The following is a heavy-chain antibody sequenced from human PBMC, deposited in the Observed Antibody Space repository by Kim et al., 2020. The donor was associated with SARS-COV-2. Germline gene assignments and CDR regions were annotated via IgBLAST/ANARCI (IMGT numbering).Heavy chain of an antibody. J-gene: IGHJ6*02. V-gene: IGHV3-7*03. Sequence: GGSLRLSCAASGSTFSSYWMSWVRQAPGKGLEWVANIKQDGSEKYYVDSVKGRFTISRDNTKNSLYLQMNSLRAEDTAVYYCARDSWWNADYYYYYGMDVWDQGTSVTGSS. CDR1: GSTFSSYW. CDR2: IKQDGSEK. D-gene: IGHD1-1*01. CDR3: ARDSWWNADYYYYYGMDV.